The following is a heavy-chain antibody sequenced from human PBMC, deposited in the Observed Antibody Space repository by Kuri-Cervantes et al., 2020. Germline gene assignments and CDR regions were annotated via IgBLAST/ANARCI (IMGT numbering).Heavy chain of an antibody. J-gene: IGHJ6*02. CDR1: GFTFSSDG. D-gene: IGHD1-26*01. V-gene: IGHV3-30*18. CDR3: AKDTGRSGSYRTNYYYGMDV. CDR2: ISYDGSNK. Sequence: GESLKISCAASGFTFSSDGMHWVRQAPGKGLEWVAVISYDGSNKYYADSVKGRFTISRDNSKNTLYLQMNSLRAEDTAVYYCAKDTGRSGSYRTNYYYGMDVWGQGTTVTVSS.